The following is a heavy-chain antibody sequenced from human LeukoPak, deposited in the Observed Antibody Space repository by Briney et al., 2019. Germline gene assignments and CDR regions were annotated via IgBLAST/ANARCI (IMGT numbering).Heavy chain of an antibody. CDR3: ARGNYGSRNYYMNL. CDR2: MYHSGST. Sequence: SQTLSLTCTVSSGSISSGDYYWSWMRQPPGKCLEWIGYMYHSGSTYYNPSLKSRSTISVDMSKNQFSLKLSSVTGEDTAAYYCARGNYGSRNYYMNLWGQGILVTVSS. J-gene: IGHJ4*02. V-gene: IGHV4-30-4*01. D-gene: IGHD3-10*01. CDR1: SGSISSGDYY.